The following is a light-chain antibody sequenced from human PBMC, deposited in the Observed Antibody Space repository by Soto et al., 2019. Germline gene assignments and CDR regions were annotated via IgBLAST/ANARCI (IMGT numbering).Light chain of an antibody. CDR1: SSDVGAYNY. Sequence: QSVLTQPASVSGSPGQSITISCTGTSSDVGAYNYVSWYQQHPGKAPKLMIYEVNIRPSGVSNRFSGSKSGNTASLTISGLQAEDEADYYCCSYAGSSTYVFGTGTKVTGL. V-gene: IGLV2-14*01. CDR3: CSYAGSSTYV. CDR2: EVN. J-gene: IGLJ1*01.